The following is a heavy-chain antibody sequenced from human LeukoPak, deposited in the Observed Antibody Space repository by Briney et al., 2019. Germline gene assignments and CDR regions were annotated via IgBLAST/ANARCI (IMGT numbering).Heavy chain of an antibody. J-gene: IGHJ4*02. D-gene: IGHD4/OR15-4a*01. CDR1: GGSISSHY. V-gene: IGHV4-59*11. Sequence: SETLSLTCTVSGGSISSHYWSWIRQPPGKGLEWIGYIYYSGSTNYNPSLKSRVTISVDTSKNQFSLKLSSVTAADTAVYYCARVLVLGGLDYWGQGTLVTVSS. CDR3: ARVLVLGGLDY. CDR2: IYYSGST.